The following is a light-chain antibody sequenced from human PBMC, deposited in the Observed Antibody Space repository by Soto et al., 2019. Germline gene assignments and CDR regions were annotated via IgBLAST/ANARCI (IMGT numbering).Light chain of an antibody. CDR3: HQYDNWPKT. V-gene: IGKV3-15*01. CDR2: GAS. CDR1: QSVSSN. J-gene: IGKJ5*01. Sequence: EEVVTQCPATLSVSPGERATLSCRASQSVSSNLAWYQQKPGQAPRLLIYGASTRATGIPARFSGSGSGTEFTLTISSLQSEDCAVYYSHQYDNWPKTFGQGTRLEIK.